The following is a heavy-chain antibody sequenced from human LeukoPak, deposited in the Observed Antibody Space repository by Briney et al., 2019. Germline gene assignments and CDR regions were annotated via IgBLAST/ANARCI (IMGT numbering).Heavy chain of an antibody. Sequence: SETLSLTCSVSGGSISSYYWGWIRQPPGKGLEWIGSIYYSGSTYYNPSLKSRVTISVDTSKNQFSLKLSSVTAADTAVYYCARDEGGYSDDAFDIWGQGTMVTVSS. V-gene: IGHV4-39*07. CDR1: GGSISSYY. D-gene: IGHD3-22*01. CDR2: IYYSGST. J-gene: IGHJ3*02. CDR3: ARDEGGYSDDAFDI.